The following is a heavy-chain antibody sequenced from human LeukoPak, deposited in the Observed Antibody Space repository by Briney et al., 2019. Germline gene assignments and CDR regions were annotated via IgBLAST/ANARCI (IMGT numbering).Heavy chain of an antibody. Sequence: SETLSLTCTVSGGSISSSSYYWGWIRQPPGKGLEWIGSIYHSGSTYYNPSLKSRVTISVDTSKNQFSLKLSSVTAADTAVYYCARVVVVTAIYYYMDVWGKGTTVTVSS. D-gene: IGHD2-21*02. CDR3: ARVVVVTAIYYYMDV. V-gene: IGHV4-39*07. CDR1: GGSISSSSYY. CDR2: IYHSGST. J-gene: IGHJ6*03.